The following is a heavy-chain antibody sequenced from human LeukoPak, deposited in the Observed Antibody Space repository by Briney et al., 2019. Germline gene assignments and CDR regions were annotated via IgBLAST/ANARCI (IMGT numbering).Heavy chain of an antibody. D-gene: IGHD1-26*01. Sequence: GGSLRLSCAASGFTFSSYTMNWVRQAPGKGLEWVSSITSSSTYTFYADSVKGRFTISRDNARNSLYLQMNSLRAEDTAVYYCARDPYSGTYGDTYYYYMDVWGKGTTVTISS. CDR1: GFTFSSYT. CDR3: ARDPYSGTYGDTYYYYMDV. CDR2: ITSSSTYT. J-gene: IGHJ6*03. V-gene: IGHV3-21*01.